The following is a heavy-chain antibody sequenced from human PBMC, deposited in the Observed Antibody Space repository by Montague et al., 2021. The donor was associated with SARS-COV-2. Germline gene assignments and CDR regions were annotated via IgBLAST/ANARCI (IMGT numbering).Heavy chain of an antibody. CDR1: GYSFPSYW. CDR3: ARAGDSGSYWPYGMDV. D-gene: IGHD1-26*01. CDR2: IDPSDSYT. Sequence: QSGAEVKKPGESLRISCKGSGYSFPSYWIGWVRQMPGKGLEWMGRIDPSDSYTNYSPSFQGHVTISAGKSISTAYLQWSSLKASDTAMYYCARAGDSGSYWPYGMDVWGQGATVTVSS. J-gene: IGHJ6*02. V-gene: IGHV5-10-1*01.